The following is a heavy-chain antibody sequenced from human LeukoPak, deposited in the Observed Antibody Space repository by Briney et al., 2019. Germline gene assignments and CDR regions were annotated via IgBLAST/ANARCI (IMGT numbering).Heavy chain of an antibody. CDR2: IYYIGST. D-gene: IGHD1-26*01. CDR3: ARHGSYSLAF. J-gene: IGHJ4*02. V-gene: IGHV4-4*02. Sequence: SGTLSLTRAVSGGSISSGGYWSWLRQPPGKGLEWIGQIYYIGSTNYNPSLESRVVMSLDKSTNQLSLRFNSVTAADTAVYYCARHGSYSLAFWGQGALVTVSS. CDR1: GGSISSGGY.